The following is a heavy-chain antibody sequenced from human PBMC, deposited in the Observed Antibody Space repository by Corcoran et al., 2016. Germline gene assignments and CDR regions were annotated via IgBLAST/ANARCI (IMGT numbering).Heavy chain of an antibody. CDR1: GYTFTRCA. CDR3: IRDLEYQRLVDSYYGMDV. CDR2: ISGGNGNT. V-gene: IGHV1-3*01. D-gene: IGHD2-2*01. J-gene: IGHJ6*02. Sequence: QVQLVQSGAEVQKPGASVKVSCKASGYTFTRCAMHWVRQAPGQRLEWMGWISGGNGNTKYSQKFQGRVTISRDTSASTAYMELSSLRSEDTAVYYCIRDLEYQRLVDSYYGMDVWGQGTTVTVSS.